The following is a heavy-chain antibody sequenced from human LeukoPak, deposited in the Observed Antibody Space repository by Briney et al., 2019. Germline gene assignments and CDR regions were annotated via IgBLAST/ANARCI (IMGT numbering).Heavy chain of an antibody. CDR2: INHSGST. J-gene: IGHJ5*02. Sequence: PSETLSLTCAVYGGSFSGYYWSWIRQPPGKGLEWIGEINHSGSTNYNPSLKSRVTISVDTSKNQFSLKLISVTAADTAVYYCASRSSSWYPSPFDTWGQGTLVTVST. CDR1: GGSFSGYY. V-gene: IGHV4-34*01. CDR3: ASRSSSWYPSPFDT. D-gene: IGHD6-13*01.